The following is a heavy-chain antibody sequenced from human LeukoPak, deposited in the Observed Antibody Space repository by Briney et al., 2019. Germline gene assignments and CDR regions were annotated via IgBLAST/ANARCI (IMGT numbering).Heavy chain of an antibody. V-gene: IGHV2-26*01. CDR1: GLSLSNARMG. D-gene: IGHD6-13*01. CDR3: DGIRDSSNDY. Sequence: SDPVLVKPTETLTLTCTVSGLSLSNARMGESLTRQPPGKAMEWLAHIFANDEKAYSTSLKSRLTISKDTSKSQVVLTMTNMDPVDIFFQAEDGIRDSSNDYWGQGTLVTVSS. J-gene: IGHJ4*02. CDR2: IFANDEK.